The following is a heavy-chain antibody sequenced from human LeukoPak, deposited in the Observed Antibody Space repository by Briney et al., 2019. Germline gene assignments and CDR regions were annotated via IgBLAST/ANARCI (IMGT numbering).Heavy chain of an antibody. V-gene: IGHV1-24*01. CDR1: GSTLTKIS. D-gene: IGHD3-10*01. CDR2: FGPQVGET. Sequence: GASVKVSCKVSGSTLTKISIDWVRQAPGKSFECMGTFGPQVGETIHAQKLQGRLKMTADTSTDTAYMEMSSLQSEDTAVYYCATGAMVYEYWGQGTLVTVSS. CDR3: ATGAMVYEY. J-gene: IGHJ4*02.